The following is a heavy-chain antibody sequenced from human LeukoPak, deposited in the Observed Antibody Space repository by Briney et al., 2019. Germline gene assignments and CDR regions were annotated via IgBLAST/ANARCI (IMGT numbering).Heavy chain of an antibody. CDR1: GGSISSSNW. CDR3: ASRYSGYDYYFDY. Sequence: SGTLSLTCAVSGGSISSSNWWSWVRQPPGKGLEWIGEIYHSGSTNYNPSLKSRVTISVDKSKNQFSLKLSSVTAADTAVYYCASRYSGYDYYFDYWGQGTPVTVSS. D-gene: IGHD5-12*01. V-gene: IGHV4-4*02. J-gene: IGHJ4*02. CDR2: IYHSGST.